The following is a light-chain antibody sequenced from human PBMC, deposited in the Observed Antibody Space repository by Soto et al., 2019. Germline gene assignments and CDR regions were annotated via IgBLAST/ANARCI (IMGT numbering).Light chain of an antibody. J-gene: IGLJ1*01. CDR3: QSYDSSLSGYV. Sequence: QSVLTQPPSVSVAPGQRVTISYAGSSSNIGASYDIHWCQQLPDTAPKVVIYGSGNRPSGVPHRFSGSKSGTSASLATAGIQAEDEADYYCQSYDSSLSGYVFGTGTKVNVL. CDR1: SSNIGASYD. V-gene: IGLV1-40*01. CDR2: GSG.